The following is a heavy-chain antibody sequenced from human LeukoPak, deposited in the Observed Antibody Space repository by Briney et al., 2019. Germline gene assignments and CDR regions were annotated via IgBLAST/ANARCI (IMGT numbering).Heavy chain of an antibody. CDR3: IRWGYCGGDCYPFDP. CDR2: IIPILGIA. V-gene: IGHV1-69*02. D-gene: IGHD2-21*01. Sequence: GASVKVSCKASGGTFSSYTISRVRQAPGQGLEWMGRIIPILGIANYAQKFQGRVTITADKSTSTAYMELSSLRSEDTAVYYCIRWGYCGGDCYPFDPWGQGTLVTVSS. J-gene: IGHJ5*02. CDR1: GGTFSSYT.